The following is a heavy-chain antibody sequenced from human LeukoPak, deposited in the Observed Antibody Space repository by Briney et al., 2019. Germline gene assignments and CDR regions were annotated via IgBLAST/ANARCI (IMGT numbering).Heavy chain of an antibody. CDR1: GGTFSSYA. D-gene: IGHD3-10*02. V-gene: IGHV1-69*06. CDR3: ARGPPSLFASKNNWFDP. CDR2: IIPIFGTT. J-gene: IGHJ5*02. Sequence: SVKVSCKASGGTFSSYAISWVRQAPGQGLEWMGGIIPIFGTTNYAQKFQGRVTITADKSTSTAYMELTSLRSEDMAVYYCARGPPSLFASKNNWFDPWGQGTLVTVSS.